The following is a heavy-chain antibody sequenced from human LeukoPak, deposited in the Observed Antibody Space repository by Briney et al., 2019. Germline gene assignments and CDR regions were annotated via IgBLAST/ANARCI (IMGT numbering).Heavy chain of an antibody. CDR3: ARGGLGESTLYYHYYGMDV. J-gene: IGHJ6*04. Sequence: PSETLSLTCAVYGGSFSGYYWSWIRQPPGKGLEWIGEINHSGSTNYNPSLKSRVTISVDTSKSQFSLKLRSVTAADTAVYYCARGGLGESTLYYHYYGMDVWGKGTTVTVSS. V-gene: IGHV4-34*01. D-gene: IGHD3-16*01. CDR2: INHSGST. CDR1: GGSFSGYY.